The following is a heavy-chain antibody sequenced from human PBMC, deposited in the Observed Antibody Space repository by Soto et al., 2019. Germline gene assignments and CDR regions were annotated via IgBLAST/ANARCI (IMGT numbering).Heavy chain of an antibody. CDR1: GFTFSSYA. CDR2: ISSSGSTI. V-gene: IGHV3-48*03. Sequence: GGSLRLSCAASGFTFSSYAMSWVRQAPGKGLEWVSYISSSGSTIYYADSVKGRFTISRDNAKNSLYLQMNSLRAEDTAVYYCASVLGYCSGGSCFDYWGQGTLVTVSS. CDR3: ASVLGYCSGGSCFDY. D-gene: IGHD2-15*01. J-gene: IGHJ4*02.